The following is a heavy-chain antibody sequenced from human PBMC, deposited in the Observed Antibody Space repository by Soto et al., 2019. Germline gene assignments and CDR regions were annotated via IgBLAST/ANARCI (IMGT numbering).Heavy chain of an antibody. J-gene: IGHJ5*02. Sequence: ASVKVACKASGYTFTRWPMHEARQAPGQRLKWMGWINTRKGSMKDSQIFEGRVTILRHTSENTAYMALIILTYEDTDVYSCARDASVPPGGWFDNWGQGTLVTVSS. CDR3: ARDASVPPGGWFDN. CDR1: GYTFTRWP. V-gene: IGHV1-3*04. D-gene: IGHD2-8*02. CDR2: INTRKGSM.